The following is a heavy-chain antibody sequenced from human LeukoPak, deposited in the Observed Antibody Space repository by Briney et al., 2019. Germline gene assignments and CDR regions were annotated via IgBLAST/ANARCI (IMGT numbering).Heavy chain of an antibody. Sequence: GGSLRLSCAASGFTFSSYSMNWVRQAPGKGLEWVSYISSSSSTIYYADSVKGRFTISRDNSKNTLYLQMNSLRAEDTAVYYCARDGSSGWYELGRFDYWGQGTLVTVSA. CDR2: ISSSSSTI. CDR1: GFTFSSYS. V-gene: IGHV3-48*01. CDR3: ARDGSSGWYELGRFDY. J-gene: IGHJ4*02. D-gene: IGHD6-19*01.